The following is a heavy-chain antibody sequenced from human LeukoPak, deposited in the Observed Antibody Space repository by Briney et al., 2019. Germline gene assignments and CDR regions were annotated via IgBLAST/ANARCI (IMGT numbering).Heavy chain of an antibody. CDR2: ISSSSSYI. Sequence: GGSLRLSCAASGFTFSDYYMSWIRQAPGKGLEWVSSISSSSSYIYYADSVKGRFTISRDNAKNSLYLQMNSLRAEDTAVYYCARDGEWLNAFDIWGQGTMVTVSS. D-gene: IGHD3-3*01. V-gene: IGHV3-11*06. CDR3: ARDGEWLNAFDI. CDR1: GFTFSDYY. J-gene: IGHJ3*02.